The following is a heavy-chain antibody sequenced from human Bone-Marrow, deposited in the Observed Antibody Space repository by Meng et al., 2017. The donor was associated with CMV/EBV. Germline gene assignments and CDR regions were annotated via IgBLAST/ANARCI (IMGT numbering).Heavy chain of an antibody. V-gene: IGHV3-21*01. Sequence: GGSLRLSCTASEFTFSSYNMNWVRQAPGKGLEWVSFISSDSIYIYYADSLKGRFIISRDNAKNSVYLQMNSLRAEDTAVYFCARDKATVAIPNHYYYSGMDVWGQGTTVTVSS. CDR3: ARDKATVAIPNHYYYSGMDV. D-gene: IGHD4-23*01. J-gene: IGHJ6*02. CDR1: EFTFSSYN. CDR2: ISSDSIYI.